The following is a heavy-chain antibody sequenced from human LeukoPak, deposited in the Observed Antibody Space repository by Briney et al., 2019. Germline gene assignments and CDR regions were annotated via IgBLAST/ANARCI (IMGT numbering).Heavy chain of an antibody. Sequence: SETLSLTCAVYGGSFSGYYWSWIRQPPGRGLEWIGEINHSGSTNYNPSLKSRVTISVDTSKNQFSLKLSSVTAADTAVYYCARLGGFGGSYYYNYWGQGTLVTVSS. CDR3: ARLGGFGGSYYYNY. J-gene: IGHJ4*02. CDR1: GGSFSGYY. D-gene: IGHD1-26*01. CDR2: INHSGST. V-gene: IGHV4-34*01.